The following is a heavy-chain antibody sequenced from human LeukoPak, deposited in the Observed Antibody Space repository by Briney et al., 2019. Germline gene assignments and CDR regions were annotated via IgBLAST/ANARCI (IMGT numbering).Heavy chain of an antibody. D-gene: IGHD2-21*02. CDR2: IYYSGST. V-gene: IGHV4-59*08. J-gene: IGHJ5*02. CDR1: GGSISIYY. CDR3: ASSTCGGDCYGNWFDP. Sequence: SETLSLTCTVSGGSISIYYWSWIRQPPGKGLEWIGYIYYSGSTNYNPSLKSRVTISVDTSKNQFSLKLSSVTAADTAVYYCASSTCGGDCYGNWFDPWGQGTLVTVSS.